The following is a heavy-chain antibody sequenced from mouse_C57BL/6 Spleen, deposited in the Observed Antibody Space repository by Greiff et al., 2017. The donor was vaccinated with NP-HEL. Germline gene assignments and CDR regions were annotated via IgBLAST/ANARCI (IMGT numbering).Heavy chain of an antibody. CDR2: IYPSDSET. D-gene: IGHD1-1*01. CDR3: AREGYYYGSSAWFAY. Sequence: QVQLQQPGAELVRPGSSVKLSCKASGYTFTSYWMDWVKQRPGQGLEWIGNIYPSDSETHYNQKFKDKATLTVDKSSSTAYMQLSSLTSEDSAVYYCAREGYYYGSSAWFAYWGQGTLVTVSA. V-gene: IGHV1-61*01. J-gene: IGHJ3*01. CDR1: GYTFTSYW.